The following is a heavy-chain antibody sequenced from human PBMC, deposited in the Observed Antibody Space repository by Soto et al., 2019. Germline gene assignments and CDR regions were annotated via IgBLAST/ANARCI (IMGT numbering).Heavy chain of an antibody. V-gene: IGHV3-23*01. CDR3: AKELDGFGAFDI. CDR1: GFTFSGYA. D-gene: IGHD3-10*01. CDR2: ISGSGGST. Sequence: GGSLRLSCAASGFTFSGYAMRWVRQAPGKGLEWVSAISGSGGSTYYADSVKGRFTISRDNSKNTLYLQMNSLRAEDTAVYYCAKELDGFGAFDIWGQGTMVTVSS. J-gene: IGHJ3*02.